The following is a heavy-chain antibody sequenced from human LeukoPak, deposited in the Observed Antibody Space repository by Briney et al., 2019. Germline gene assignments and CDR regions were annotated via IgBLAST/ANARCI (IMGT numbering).Heavy chain of an antibody. Sequence: ASVKLSCKASGYTFTAFHLHWGRQAPGQGLGWMGRIKPNIGDTSYAQKFQGRVTMTRDTSLSTIYMELNSLRSDDTAVYYCARGYNSGYEYWGQGTLVTVSS. CDR1: GYTFTAFH. CDR2: IKPNIGDT. D-gene: IGHD1-14*01. V-gene: IGHV1-2*06. CDR3: ARGYNSGYEY. J-gene: IGHJ4*02.